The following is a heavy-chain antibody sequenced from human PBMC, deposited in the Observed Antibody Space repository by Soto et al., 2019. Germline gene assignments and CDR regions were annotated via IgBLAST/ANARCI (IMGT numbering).Heavy chain of an antibody. V-gene: IGHV3-53*01. CDR1: GFTVSRHY. CDR3: ARKAGPTQFYYDS. D-gene: IGHD4-4*01. CDR2: IYAAGST. Sequence: GGSLRLSCAASGFTVSRHYISWVRQAPGKGLEWVSVIYAAGSTYYADSVKGRLTISRDNSKNIVYLQMDSLRAEDTAVYYCARKAGPTQFYYDSWGQGIRVTVSS. J-gene: IGHJ4*02.